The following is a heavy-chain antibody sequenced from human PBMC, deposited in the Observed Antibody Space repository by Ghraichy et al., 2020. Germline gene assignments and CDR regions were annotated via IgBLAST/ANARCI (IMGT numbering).Heavy chain of an antibody. CDR1: GDSISRTSYY. D-gene: IGHD3/OR15-3a*01. CDR3: TSPGYWTGYYYFDY. CDR2: IYYGGTT. V-gene: IGHV4-39*01. J-gene: IGHJ4*02. Sequence: SQTLSLTCTVSGDSISRTSYYWGWVRQPPGKGLEWIGSIYYGGTTTYNPSLQSRATISVDTSENQFSLKLTAVTAADMAMYYCTSPGYWTGYYYFDYWGPGTMVTVSS.